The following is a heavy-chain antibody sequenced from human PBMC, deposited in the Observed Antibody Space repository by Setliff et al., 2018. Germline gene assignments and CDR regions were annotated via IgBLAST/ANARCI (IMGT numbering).Heavy chain of an antibody. CDR1: GFTFSSSS. V-gene: IGHV3-23*01. J-gene: IGHJ4*02. D-gene: IGHD6-6*01. Sequence: GGSLRLSCAASGFTFSSSSMTWVRQAPGKGLEWVSAINSGGSSTYYADSVKGRFTIARDHSNSTLYLQMNSLRVEDTALYYCAKSSGSSSSTNLEYLGPGTLVTVSS. CDR3: AKSSGSSSSTNLEY. CDR2: INSGGSST.